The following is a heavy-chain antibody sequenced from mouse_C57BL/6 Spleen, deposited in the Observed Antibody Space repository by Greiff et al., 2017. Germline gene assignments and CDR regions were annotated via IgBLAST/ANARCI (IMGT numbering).Heavy chain of an antibody. CDR1: GYSITSGYY. J-gene: IGHJ1*03. D-gene: IGHD2-3*01. Sequence: EVKLQESGPGLVKPSQSLSLTCSVTGYSITSGYYWNWIRQFPGNKLEWMGYISYDGSNNYNPSLKNRISITRDTSKNQFFLKLNSVTTEDTATYYCARDDGYPGGYFDVWGTGTTVTVSS. V-gene: IGHV3-6*01. CDR3: ARDDGYPGGYFDV. CDR2: ISYDGSN.